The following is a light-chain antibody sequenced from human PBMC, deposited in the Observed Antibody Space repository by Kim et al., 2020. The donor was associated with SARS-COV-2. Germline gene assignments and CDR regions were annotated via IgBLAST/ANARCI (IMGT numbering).Light chain of an antibody. V-gene: IGLV2-11*01. Sequence: QSALTQPRSVSGSPGQSVTISCTGTSSDVGGYNYVSWYQQHPGKAPKLMIYDVSKRPSGVPDRFSGSKSGNTASLTISGLQAEDEADYYCYSYEGSYKLVFGGGTQLTVL. CDR2: DVS. CDR1: SSDVGGYNY. J-gene: IGLJ2*01. CDR3: YSYEGSYKLV.